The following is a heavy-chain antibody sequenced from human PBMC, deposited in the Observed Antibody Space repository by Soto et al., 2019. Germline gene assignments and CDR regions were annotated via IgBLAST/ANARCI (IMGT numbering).Heavy chain of an antibody. CDR2: IFYSGNT. CDR1: GDSIGGSNFY. D-gene: IGHD3-3*01. Sequence: QLQLQESGPGLVKPSETLSLICTVSGDSIGGSNFYWGWLRQPPGKGLEWIGSIFYSGNTYYNPSLKRRVIMSVDTSKNQLSLRLNSVTAADTAVYYCARTGRIAIFGVVTEFDPWGPGTLVTVSS. J-gene: IGHJ5*02. V-gene: IGHV4-39*01. CDR3: ARTGRIAIFGVVTEFDP.